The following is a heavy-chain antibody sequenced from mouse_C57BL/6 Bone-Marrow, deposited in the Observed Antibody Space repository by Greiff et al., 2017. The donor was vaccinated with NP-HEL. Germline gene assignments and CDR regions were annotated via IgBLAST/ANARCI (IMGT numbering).Heavy chain of an antibody. D-gene: IGHD3-3*01. CDR1: GYTFTDYY. Sequence: EVKLMESGPVLVKPGASVKMSCKASGYTFTDYYMNWVKQSHGKSLEWIGVINPYNGGTSYNQKFKGKATLTVDKSSSTAYMELNSLTSEDSAVYYCARGGDPFLYYFDYWGQGTTLTVSS. J-gene: IGHJ2*01. CDR3: ARGGDPFLYYFDY. V-gene: IGHV1-19*01. CDR2: INPYNGGT.